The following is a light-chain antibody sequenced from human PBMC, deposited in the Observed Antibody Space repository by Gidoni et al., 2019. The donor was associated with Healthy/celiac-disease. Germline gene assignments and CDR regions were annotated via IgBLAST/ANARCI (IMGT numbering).Light chain of an antibody. Sequence: QSALTQPASVSGSPGQSITISCTGTSSDVGGYNYVSWYQQHPGKDPKLMIYEVSNRPPGVSNRFSGSKSGNTASLTISGLQAEDEADYYCSSYTSSSAVVFGGGTKLTVL. V-gene: IGLV2-14*01. CDR2: EVS. CDR1: SSDVGGYNY. J-gene: IGLJ2*01. CDR3: SSYTSSSAVV.